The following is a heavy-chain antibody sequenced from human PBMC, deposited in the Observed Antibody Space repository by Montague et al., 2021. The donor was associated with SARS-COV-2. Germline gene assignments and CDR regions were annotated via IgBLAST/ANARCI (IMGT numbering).Heavy chain of an antibody. J-gene: IGHJ6*03. V-gene: IGHV4-39*01. D-gene: IGHD3-3*01. Sequence: ETLSLTCTVSGGSISSSSYYWGWIRQPAGKGLEWIGNKDYSGXTXYXXXXKXRVTISVDTSKNQFSLRLRSVTAADTAVYYCARGDFGVVIIPYYYFCMDVWGKGTTVTVSS. CDR2: KDYSGXT. CDR3: ARGDFGVVIIPYYYFCMDV. CDR1: GGSISSSSYY.